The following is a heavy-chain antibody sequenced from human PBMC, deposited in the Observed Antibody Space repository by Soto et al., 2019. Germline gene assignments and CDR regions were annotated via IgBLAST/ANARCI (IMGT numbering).Heavy chain of an antibody. CDR1: GGSFSGPN. V-gene: IGHV4-34*01. CDR3: ARSWGFGFDP. CDR2: INHSGST. Sequence: QVQLQQWGAGLLKPSETLSLACAVYGGSFSGPNWSWIRQPPGKGLEWIGEINHSGSTNYNPSLKRRVTISIDMSKNQYSLKVTSVTAADTVVYYCARSWGFGFDPWGQGILVTVSS. J-gene: IGHJ5*02. D-gene: IGHD3-10*01.